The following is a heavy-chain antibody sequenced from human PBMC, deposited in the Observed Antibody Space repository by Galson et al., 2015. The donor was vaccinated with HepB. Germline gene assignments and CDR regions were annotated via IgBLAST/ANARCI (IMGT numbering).Heavy chain of an antibody. J-gene: IGHJ4*02. CDR2: ISGSGDNT. CDR3: AKDRAELELLLDY. CDR1: GFTLSTYA. V-gene: IGHV3-23*01. D-gene: IGHD1-7*01. Sequence: SLRLSCAASGFTLSTYAMNWVRQAPGKGLEWVSGISGSGDNTYYADAVKGRFTISRDNSRNTLYLQMNSLRAEDTAVYYCAKDRAELELLLDYWGQGTLVTVSS.